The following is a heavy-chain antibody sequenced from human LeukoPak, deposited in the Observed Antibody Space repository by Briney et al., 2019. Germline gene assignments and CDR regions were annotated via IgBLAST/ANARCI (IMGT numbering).Heavy chain of an antibody. CDR1: GYTFTGYY. J-gene: IGHJ4*02. V-gene: IGHV1-2*06. D-gene: IGHD4-17*01. CDR3: AREHDYGDSGGY. CDR2: INPNSGGT. Sequence: GASVKVSCKASGYTFTGYYMHWVRQAPGQGLEWMGRINPNSGGTNYAQKFQGRVTMTRDTSISTAYMELSRLRSDDTAVYYCAREHDYGDSGGYWGQGTLVTVSS.